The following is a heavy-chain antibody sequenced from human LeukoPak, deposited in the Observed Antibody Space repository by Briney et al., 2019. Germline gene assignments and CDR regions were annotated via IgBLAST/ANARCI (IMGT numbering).Heavy chain of an antibody. CDR3: ARGAVAGPGGDRYGSPDAFDI. J-gene: IGHJ3*02. Sequence: GGSLRLSCAASGFTFSTYAMSWVRQAPGKGLEWVSTISDSGANTYYADSVKGRFTISRDNAKNSLYLQMNSLRAEDTAVYYCARGAVAGPGGDRYGSPDAFDIWGQGTMVTVSS. V-gene: IGHV3-23*01. CDR1: GFTFSTYA. CDR2: ISDSGANT. D-gene: IGHD6-19*01.